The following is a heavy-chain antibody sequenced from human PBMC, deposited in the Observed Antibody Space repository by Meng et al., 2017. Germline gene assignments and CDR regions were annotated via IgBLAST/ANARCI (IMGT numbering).Heavy chain of an antibody. V-gene: IGHV1-8*03. D-gene: IGHD6-19*01. CDR1: GYTFTSYD. Sequence: QVAVVHAGAEVKKPGASVKVSCKASGYTFTSYDINWVRQATGQGLEWMGWMNPNSGNTGYAQKFQGRVTITRNTSISTAYMELSSLRSEDTAVYYCARGLAVAGTVFWFDPWGQGTLVTVSS. CDR2: MNPNSGNT. J-gene: IGHJ5*02. CDR3: ARGLAVAGTVFWFDP.